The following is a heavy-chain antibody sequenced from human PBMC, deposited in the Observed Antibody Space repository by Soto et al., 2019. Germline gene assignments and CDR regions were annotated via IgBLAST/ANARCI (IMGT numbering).Heavy chain of an antibody. Sequence: LRLSCAASGFTFSDYYMSWIRQAPGKGLEWVSYISSSGSTIYYADSVQGRFTLSRDNAKNTLYRQMNSLRAEDTAVYYCARASSIAARGIDYYYYGMDVWGQGTTVTVS. V-gene: IGHV3-11*01. J-gene: IGHJ6*02. D-gene: IGHD6-6*01. CDR3: ARASSIAARGIDYYYYGMDV. CDR1: GFTFSDYY. CDR2: ISSSGSTI.